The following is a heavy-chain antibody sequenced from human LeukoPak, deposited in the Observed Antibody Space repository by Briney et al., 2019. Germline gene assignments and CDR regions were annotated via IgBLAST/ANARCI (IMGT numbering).Heavy chain of an antibody. CDR1: GYTLTELS. D-gene: IGHD3-9*01. Sequence: ASVKVSCKVSGYTLTELSMHWVRQAPGKGLEWMGGFDPEDGETIYAQKFQGRVTMTEDTSTDTAYVELSSLRSEDTAVYYCATDILTGFAYFDYWGQGTLVTVSS. J-gene: IGHJ4*02. V-gene: IGHV1-24*01. CDR2: FDPEDGET. CDR3: ATDILTGFAYFDY.